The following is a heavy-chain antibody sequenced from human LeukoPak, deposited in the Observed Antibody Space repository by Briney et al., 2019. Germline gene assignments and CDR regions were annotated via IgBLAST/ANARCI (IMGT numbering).Heavy chain of an antibody. D-gene: IGHD4-17*01. J-gene: IGHJ6*03. CDR1: GFTFSSYS. CDR3: ARTYGDYVGYYYMDV. CDR2: ISSSSSTI. V-gene: IGHV3-48*01. Sequence: GGSLRLSCAASGFTFSSYSMNWVRQAPGKGLEWVSYISSSSSTIYYADSVKGRFTISRDNAKNSLYLQMNSLRAEDTAVYYCARTYGDYVGYYYMDVWGKGTTVTVSS.